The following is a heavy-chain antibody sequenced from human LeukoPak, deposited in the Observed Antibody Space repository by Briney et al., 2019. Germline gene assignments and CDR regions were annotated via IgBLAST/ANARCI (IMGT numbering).Heavy chain of an antibody. CDR1: GFTFSSYS. D-gene: IGHD6-13*01. Sequence: GGSLRLSCAASGFTFSSYSMNWVRQAPGKGLEWVSSISSSSSYIYYADSVKGRFTISRDNSKNTLYLQMNSPRAEDTAVYYCARDHVAAAGTLDYWGQGTLVTVSS. J-gene: IGHJ4*02. CDR2: ISSSSSYI. V-gene: IGHV3-21*01. CDR3: ARDHVAAAGTLDY.